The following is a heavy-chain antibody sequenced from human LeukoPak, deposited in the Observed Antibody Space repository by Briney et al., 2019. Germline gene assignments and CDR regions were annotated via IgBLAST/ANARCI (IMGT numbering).Heavy chain of an antibody. CDR2: INHRAST. Sequence: KPSETLSLTRAVHGGSFSGYYWSSIPQPPGKGRGWRGEINHRASTNYNSSLKRRVTISVDPSKHQFSLKLSSVTAADTAVYYCAGTYYDYVWGSYRRTRGLFDYWGQGTLVTVSS. V-gene: IGHV4-34*01. CDR1: GGSFSGYY. D-gene: IGHD3-16*02. J-gene: IGHJ4*02. CDR3: AGTYYDYVWGSYRRTRGLFDY.